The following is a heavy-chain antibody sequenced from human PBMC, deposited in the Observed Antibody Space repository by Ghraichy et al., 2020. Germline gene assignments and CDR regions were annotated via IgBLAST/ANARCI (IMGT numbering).Heavy chain of an antibody. Sequence: GGSLRLSCAASGFTVSSNYMSWVRQAPGKGLEWVSVNSGGSTYYADSVKGRFTISRDNSKNTLYLQMNSLRAEDTAVYYCATDFWSGYYGYYYMDVWGKGTTVTVSS. CDR3: ATDFWSGYYGYYYMDV. D-gene: IGHD3-3*01. CDR1: GFTVSSNY. J-gene: IGHJ6*03. CDR2: NSGGST. V-gene: IGHV3-66*01.